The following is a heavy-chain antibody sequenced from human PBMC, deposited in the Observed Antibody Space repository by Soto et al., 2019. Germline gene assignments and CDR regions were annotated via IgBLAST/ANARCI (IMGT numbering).Heavy chain of an antibody. CDR3: ARDSRGMVPAAMKVENWFEP. V-gene: IGHV1-2*04. CDR1: GYTFTGYY. Sequence: QVQLVQSGAEVKKPGASVKVSCKASGYTFTGYYMHWVRQAPGQGLEWMGWINPNSGGTNYAQKFQGWVTMTRDTSXXPXYXXRSRLRADDTAVYYCARDSRGMVPAAMKVENWFEPWGQGTLVTVSS. CDR2: INPNSGGT. J-gene: IGHJ5*02. D-gene: IGHD2-2*01.